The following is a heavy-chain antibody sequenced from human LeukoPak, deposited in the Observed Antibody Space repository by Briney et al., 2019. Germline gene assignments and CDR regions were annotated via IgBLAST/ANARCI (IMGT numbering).Heavy chain of an antibody. J-gene: IGHJ4*02. CDR1: GFTFSSYW. CDR3: ARAPPGWAMVRGFDY. CDR2: IKQDGSEK. D-gene: IGHD3-10*01. Sequence: GGSLRLSCAASGFTFSSYWMSWVRQAPGKGLEWVANIKQDGSEKYYVDSVKGRFTISRDNAKNSLYLQMNSLRAEDTAVYYCARAPPGWAMVRGFDYWGQGTLVTVSS. V-gene: IGHV3-7*01.